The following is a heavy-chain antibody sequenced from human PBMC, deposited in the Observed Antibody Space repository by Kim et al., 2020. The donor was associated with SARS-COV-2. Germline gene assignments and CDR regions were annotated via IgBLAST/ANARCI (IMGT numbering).Heavy chain of an antibody. V-gene: IGHV3-48*03. CDR2: ISSSGSTI. D-gene: IGHD2-2*01. CDR1: GFTFSSYE. Sequence: GGSLRLSCAASGFTFSSYEMNWVRQAPGKGLEWVSYISSSGSTIYYADSVKGRFTISRDNAKNSLYLQMNSLRAEDTAVYYCARDSRRGTSYGAFDIWGQRTMVTVSS. CDR3: ARDSRRGTSYGAFDI. J-gene: IGHJ3*02.